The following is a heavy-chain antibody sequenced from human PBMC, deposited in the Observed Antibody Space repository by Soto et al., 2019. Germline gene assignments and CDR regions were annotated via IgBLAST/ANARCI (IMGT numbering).Heavy chain of an antibody. CDR2: ISHDGNIK. CDR1: GFSFSSYA. V-gene: IGHV3-30*18. CDR3: AKELAYGDFWRGLEY. Sequence: ESGGGVVQPGRSLRLSCAASGFSFSSYAMHWVRQAPGKGLEWVAIISHDGNIKRYADFVEGRFIVFRDNSNNNLLLQMESLKTDDTAVYYCAKELAYGDFWRGLEYWGQVTLVTVAS. J-gene: IGHJ4*02. D-gene: IGHD3-3*01.